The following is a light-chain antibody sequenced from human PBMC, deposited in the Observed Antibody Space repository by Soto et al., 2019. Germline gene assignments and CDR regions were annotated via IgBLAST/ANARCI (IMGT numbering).Light chain of an antibody. J-gene: IGLJ2*01. CDR3: SSYTANKYVL. V-gene: IGLV2-8*01. CDR1: SSDLVDNKY. Sequence: QSVLTQPPSASGSPGHSVTISCTGTSSDLVDNKYVSWYQCRPGKAPKLLIYEVTKRPSGVPDRFSGSKSGNTASLTVSGLQAEDEADYYCSSYTANKYVLFGGGTKLTVL. CDR2: EVT.